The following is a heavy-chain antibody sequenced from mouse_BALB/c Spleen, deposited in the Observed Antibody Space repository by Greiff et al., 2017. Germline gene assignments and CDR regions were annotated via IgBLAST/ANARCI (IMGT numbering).Heavy chain of an antibody. CDR2: ISSGGST. CDR1: GFTFSSYA. D-gene: IGHD1-1*01. CDR3: ARGGTTVVATSYWYFDV. Sequence: EVQGVESGGGLVKPGGSLKLSCAASGFTFSSYAMSWVRQTPEKRLEWVASISSGGSTYYPDSVKGRFTISRDNARNILYLQMSSLRSEDTAMYYCARGGTTVVATSYWYFDVWGAGTTVTVSS. V-gene: IGHV5-6-5*01. J-gene: IGHJ1*01.